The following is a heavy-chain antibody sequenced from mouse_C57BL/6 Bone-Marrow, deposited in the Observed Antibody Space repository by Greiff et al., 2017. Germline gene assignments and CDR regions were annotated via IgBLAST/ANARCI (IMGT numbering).Heavy chain of an antibody. Sequence: VQLRQSGAELARPGASVKLSCKASGYTFTSYGISWVKQRTGQGLEWIGEIYPRSGNTYYNEKFKGKATLTADKSSSTAYMGLRSLTSEDSAVYFCARRGGSILYYFDYWGQGTTLTVSS. V-gene: IGHV1-81*01. CDR2: IYPRSGNT. J-gene: IGHJ2*01. CDR1: GYTFTSYG. CDR3: ARRGGSILYYFDY. D-gene: IGHD1-1*01.